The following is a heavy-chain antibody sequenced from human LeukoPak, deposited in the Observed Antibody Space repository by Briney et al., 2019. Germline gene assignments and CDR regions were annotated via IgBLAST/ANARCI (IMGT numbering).Heavy chain of an antibody. J-gene: IGHJ4*02. D-gene: IGHD1-26*01. V-gene: IGHV3-9*01. Sequence: PGGSLRLSCAASGFTFDDYAMHWVRQAPGKGLEWVSGISWNSGSIGYADSVKGRFTISRDNAKNSLYLQMNSLRAEDTALYYCAKDLYGTSKGYFDYWGQGTLVTVSS. CDR2: ISWNSGSI. CDR1: GFTFDDYA. CDR3: AKDLYGTSKGYFDY.